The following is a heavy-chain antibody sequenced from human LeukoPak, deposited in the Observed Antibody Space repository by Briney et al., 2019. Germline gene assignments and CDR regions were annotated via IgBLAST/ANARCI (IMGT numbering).Heavy chain of an antibody. CDR1: GFTFSSYS. CDR3: ARHEVGWDYYYYMDV. J-gene: IGHJ6*03. V-gene: IGHV4-34*01. D-gene: IGHD3-10*01. Sequence: GSLRLSCAASGFTFSSYSMNWIRQPPGKGLEWIGEINHSGSTNYNPSLKSRVTISVDTSKNQFSLKLSSVTAADTAVYYCARHEVGWDYYYYMDVWGKGTTVTISS. CDR2: INHSGST.